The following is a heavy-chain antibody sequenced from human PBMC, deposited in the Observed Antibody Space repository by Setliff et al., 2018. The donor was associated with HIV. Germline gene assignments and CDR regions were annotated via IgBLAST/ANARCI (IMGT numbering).Heavy chain of an antibody. D-gene: IGHD6-13*01. CDR2: ISGYNGNT. Sequence: GASVMVSCKASGYTFSSYGISWVRQAPGQGLQWVGWISGYNGNTHYAQNVQGRVTMTTDTSTNKAYMDLRSLRSDDTAVYYCTKDGLAAGARAFDIWGQGTMVTVSS. CDR3: TKDGLAAGARAFDI. J-gene: IGHJ3*02. V-gene: IGHV1-18*01. CDR1: GYTFSSYG.